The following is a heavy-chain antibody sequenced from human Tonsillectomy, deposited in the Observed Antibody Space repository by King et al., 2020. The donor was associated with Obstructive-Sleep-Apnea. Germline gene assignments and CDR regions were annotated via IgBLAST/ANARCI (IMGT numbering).Heavy chain of an antibody. Sequence: QLVQSGAEVKKPGESLRLSCQGSGYSFTSYWITWVRQMPGRGLEYMGRIDPTDSYTTYSPSFQGHVTISADKSISTAYLQWSSLKPSDTAIYYCARWEGGSSWFYWGQGTPVTVSS. CDR3: ARWEGGSSWFY. CDR2: IDPTDSYT. J-gene: IGHJ4*02. CDR1: GYSFTSYW. V-gene: IGHV5-10-1*01. D-gene: IGHD6-13*01.